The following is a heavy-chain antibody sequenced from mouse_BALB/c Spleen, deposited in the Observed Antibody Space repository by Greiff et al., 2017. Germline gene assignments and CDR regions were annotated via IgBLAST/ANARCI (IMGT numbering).Heavy chain of an antibody. CDR2: IYPGSGST. D-gene: IGHD2-3*01. Sequence: LQQPGSELVRPGASVKLSCKASGYTFTSYWMHWVKQRPGQGLEWIGNIYPGSGSTNYDEKFKRKATLTVDTSSSTAYMQLSSLTSEDSAVYYCTRLDGGYWGQGTTLTVSS. V-gene: IGHV1S22*01. CDR1: GYTFTSYW. J-gene: IGHJ2*01. CDR3: TRLDGGY.